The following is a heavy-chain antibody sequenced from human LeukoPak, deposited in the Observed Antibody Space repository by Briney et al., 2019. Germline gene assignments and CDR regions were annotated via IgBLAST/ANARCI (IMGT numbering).Heavy chain of an antibody. J-gene: IGHJ4*02. Sequence: SETLSLTCTVSGGSISSYYWSWIRQPPGKGLEWIGYIYYSGSTNYNPSLKSRVTLSVDTSENQFSLKLSSVTAADTAVYYCARVGRDGYHLEYFDYWGQGTLVTVSS. CDR2: IYYSGST. V-gene: IGHV4-59*01. D-gene: IGHD5-24*01. CDR1: GGSISSYY. CDR3: ARVGRDGYHLEYFDY.